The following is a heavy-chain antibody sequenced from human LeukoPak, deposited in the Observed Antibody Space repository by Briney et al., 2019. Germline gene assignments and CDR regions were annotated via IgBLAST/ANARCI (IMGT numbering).Heavy chain of an antibody. Sequence: GGSLRLSCAASGFTFSSYGVHGVRQAPGKGLEWVAVISYDGSNKYYADSVKGRFTISRDKSKNTVYLQMDSLRAEDKAVYYCAKARITMIVVVPFYGMDVWGQGTTVTVSS. V-gene: IGHV3-30*18. CDR3: AKARITMIVVVPFYGMDV. J-gene: IGHJ6*02. CDR1: GFTFSSYG. CDR2: ISYDGSNK. D-gene: IGHD3-22*01.